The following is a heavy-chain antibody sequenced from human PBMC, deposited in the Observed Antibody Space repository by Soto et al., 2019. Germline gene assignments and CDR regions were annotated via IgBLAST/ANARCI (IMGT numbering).Heavy chain of an antibody. D-gene: IGHD1-26*01. V-gene: IGHV4-59*01. Sequence: QVQLQESGPGLVKPSETLSLTCTVSGGSISPYFWSWIRQPPGEGLEWIGYISYSGTTNYSPSLRSRVSMSIGTSKNQFSLNLTSVTAADTAIYYCARGRGGTYDAFDIWGQGTMVTVSS. CDR1: GGSISPYF. CDR3: ARGRGGTYDAFDI. J-gene: IGHJ3*02. CDR2: ISYSGTT.